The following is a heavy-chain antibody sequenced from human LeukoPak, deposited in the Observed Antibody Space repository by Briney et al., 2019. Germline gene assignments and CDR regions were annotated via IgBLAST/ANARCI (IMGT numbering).Heavy chain of an antibody. CDR2: TYYRSKWYN. J-gene: IGHJ4*02. V-gene: IGHV6-1*01. CDR3: ARGNPRYFDY. CDR1: GDSVSSNSAT. Sequence: SQTLSLTCAISGDSVSSNSATWNWIRQSPSRSLEWLGRTYYRSKWYNDSAVSVKSRIIINADTSKNQFSLQLNPVTPEDTAVYYCARGNPRYFDYWGQGTLVTVSS.